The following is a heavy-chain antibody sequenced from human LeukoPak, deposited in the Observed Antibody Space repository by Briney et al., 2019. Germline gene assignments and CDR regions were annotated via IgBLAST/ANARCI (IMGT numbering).Heavy chain of an antibody. Sequence: GGSLRLSCAASGFTFSSYAMSWVRQAPGKGLEWVSAISGSGGSTYYGDSVKGRFTNSRDNSKNTLYLQMNSLRAEDTAVYCCAKVHFNYDFWSGYYNAFDIWGQGTMVTVSS. CDR2: ISGSGGST. V-gene: IGHV3-23*01. CDR3: AKVHFNYDFWSGYYNAFDI. D-gene: IGHD3-3*01. CDR1: GFTFSSYA. J-gene: IGHJ3*02.